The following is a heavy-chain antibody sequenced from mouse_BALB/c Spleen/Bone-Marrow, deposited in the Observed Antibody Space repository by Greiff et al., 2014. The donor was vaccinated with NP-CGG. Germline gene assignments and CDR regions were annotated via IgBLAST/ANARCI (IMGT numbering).Heavy chain of an antibody. J-gene: IGHJ3*01. CDR1: GFTFTDNY. CDR2: IRNKANGYTT. CDR3: ARDSDWFAY. V-gene: IGHV7-3*02. Sequence: EVKVEESGGGLVQPGGSLRLSCATSGFTFTDNYMSWVRQTPGKALEWLGFIRNKANGYTTEYSASVKGRFTISRDNPQSILYLQMNTLRAEDSATYYCARDSDWFAYWGQGTLVTVSA.